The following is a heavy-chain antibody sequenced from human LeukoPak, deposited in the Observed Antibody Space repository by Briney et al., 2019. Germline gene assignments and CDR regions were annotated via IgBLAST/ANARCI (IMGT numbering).Heavy chain of an antibody. D-gene: IGHD6-13*01. Sequence: GSLRLSCAASGFTFSSYSMNWVRQAPGKGLEWVSSISSSSSTIYYADSVKGRFTISRDNAKNSLYLQMNSLRAEDTAVYYCARVGSSWANDYWGQGTLVTVSS. J-gene: IGHJ4*02. CDR1: GFTFSSYS. CDR2: ISSSSSTI. CDR3: ARVGSSWANDY. V-gene: IGHV3-48*04.